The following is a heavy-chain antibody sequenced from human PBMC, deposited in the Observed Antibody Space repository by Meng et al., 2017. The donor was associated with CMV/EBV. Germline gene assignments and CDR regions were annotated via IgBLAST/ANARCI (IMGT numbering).Heavy chain of an antibody. V-gene: IGHV1-18*01. J-gene: IGHJ4*02. CDR3: ARDACSGRLTLDY. CDR1: GYPFTSYA. CDR2: ISVDHGNT. D-gene: IGHD2-15*01. Sequence: HVLLVQSGAEIKKAAASVKVSFKASGYPFTSYAITWVRHAPGQSLEWMGWISVDHGNTIYAQNLHDRVSMTTDTSTSTVYMELSSLRSDDTAVYYCARDACSGRLTLDYWGQGTLVTVSS.